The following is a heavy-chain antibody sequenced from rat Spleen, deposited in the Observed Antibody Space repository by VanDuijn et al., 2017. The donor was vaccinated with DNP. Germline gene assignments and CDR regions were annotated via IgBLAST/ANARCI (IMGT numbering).Heavy chain of an antibody. J-gene: IGHJ3*01. CDR1: GFTFSNYY. CDR3: ARSWEDDVYPPFAY. CDR2: ISTGGSRT. Sequence: EVQLVECGGGLVQPGRSLKLSCAASGFTFSNYYMAWVRPAPTQGLERAAYISTGGSRTYYRDSVKRRFTISRDNAKSTLYLQMDSLRSEDTATYYCARSWEDDVYPPFAYWGQGTLVTVSS. D-gene: IGHD1-12*03. V-gene: IGHV5-27*01.